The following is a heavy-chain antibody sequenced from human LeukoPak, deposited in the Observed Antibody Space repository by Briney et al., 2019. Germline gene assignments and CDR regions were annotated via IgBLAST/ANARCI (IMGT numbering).Heavy chain of an antibody. J-gene: IGHJ4*02. D-gene: IGHD5-18*01. CDR2: INPNSGGT. CDR1: GYTFTGYY. V-gene: IGHV1-2*02. Sequence: ASVKVSCKASGYTFTGYYMHWVRQAPGQGLEWMRWINPNSGGTNYAQKFQGRVTMTRDTSISTAYMELSRLRSDDTAVYYCARSDTAMADFDYWGQGTLVTVSS. CDR3: ARSDTAMADFDY.